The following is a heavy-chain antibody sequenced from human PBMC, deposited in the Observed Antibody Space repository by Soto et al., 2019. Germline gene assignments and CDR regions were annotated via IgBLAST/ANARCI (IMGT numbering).Heavy chain of an antibody. V-gene: IGHV1-18*01. J-gene: IGHJ6*02. CDR1: GYTFTSYG. CDR2: ISAYNGNT. CDR3: ARGRDYGDSYYYYYGMDV. D-gene: IGHD4-17*01. Sequence: ASVKVSCKASGYTFTSYGISWVRQAPGQGLEWMGWISAYNGNTNYAQKLQGRVTMTTDTSTSTAYMELRSLRSDDTAVYYCARGRDYGDSYYYYYGMDVWRQGTTVTVSS.